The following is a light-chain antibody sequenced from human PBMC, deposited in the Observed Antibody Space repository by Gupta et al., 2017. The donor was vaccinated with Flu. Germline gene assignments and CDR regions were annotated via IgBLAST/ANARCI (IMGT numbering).Light chain of an antibody. CDR2: SVT. J-gene: IGLJ3*02. CDR3: CSHAGSKKWV. V-gene: IGLV2-11*01. Sequence: QSALTQPRSVSGSPGQSVTISCTGSSSDVINYNYVSWYQHHPGKAPKLMIYSVTMRPSGVSDRFSGSKSGNTASLTISGLQADDEADYYCCSHAGSKKWVFGGGTKLTVL. CDR1: SSDVINYNY.